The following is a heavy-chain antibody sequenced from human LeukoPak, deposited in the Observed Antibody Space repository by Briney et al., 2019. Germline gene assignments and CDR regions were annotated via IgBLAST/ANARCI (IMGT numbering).Heavy chain of an antibody. D-gene: IGHD5-12*01. CDR1: GFSFSSYS. V-gene: IGHV3-23*01. Sequence: GGSLRLSCAASGFSFSSYSMNWVRRAPGKGLEWVSGISGSGGNTYYADSVRGRFTISRDNSKNTMYLQMNSLRAEDTAVYHCAKYDGYDYWYFDFWGRGTLVSVSS. J-gene: IGHJ2*01. CDR2: ISGSGGNT. CDR3: AKYDGYDYWYFDF.